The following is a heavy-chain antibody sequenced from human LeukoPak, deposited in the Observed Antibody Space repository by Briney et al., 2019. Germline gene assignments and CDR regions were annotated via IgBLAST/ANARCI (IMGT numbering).Heavy chain of an antibody. CDR2: INHSGST. D-gene: IGHD6-25*01. CDR1: GGSFSGYY. Sequence: SETLSLTCAVYGGSFSGYYWSWIRQPPGKGLEWIGEINHSGSTNYNPSLKSRVTISVDTSKNQFSLKLSSVTAADTAVYYCARLYSTGPFDYWGQGTLVTVSS. V-gene: IGHV4-34*01. CDR3: ARLYSTGPFDY. J-gene: IGHJ4*02.